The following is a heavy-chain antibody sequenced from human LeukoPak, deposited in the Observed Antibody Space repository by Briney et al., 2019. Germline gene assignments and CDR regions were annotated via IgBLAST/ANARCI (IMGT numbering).Heavy chain of an antibody. V-gene: IGHV4-59*01. CDR2: IYCSGST. CDR1: GGSISSYY. J-gene: IGHJ4*02. CDR3: GYCSGGTCYSAY. Sequence: SETLSLTCTVSGGSISSYYWSWIRQPPGKGLEWIGYIYCSGSTNYNPSLKSRVTISLDTSKTQFSLKLSSVTAADTAVYYCGYCSGGTCYSAYWGQGTLVTVSS. D-gene: IGHD2-15*01.